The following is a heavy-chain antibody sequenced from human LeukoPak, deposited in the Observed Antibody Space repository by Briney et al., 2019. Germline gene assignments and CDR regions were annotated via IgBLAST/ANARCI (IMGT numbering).Heavy chain of an antibody. CDR1: GFTFSSYS. V-gene: IGHV3-21*01. CDR2: ISSSSSYT. J-gene: IGHJ4*02. D-gene: IGHD2-2*01. CDR3: ASQGYEDY. Sequence: PGGSLRLSCAASGFTFSSYSMNWVRQAPGKGLEWVSSISSSSSYTYYADSVKGRFTISKDNAKNSLYLQMNSLRAEDTAVYYCASQGYEDYWGRGTLVTVSS.